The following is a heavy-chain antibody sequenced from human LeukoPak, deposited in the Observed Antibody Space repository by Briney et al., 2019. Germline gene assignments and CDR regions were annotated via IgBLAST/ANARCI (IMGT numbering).Heavy chain of an antibody. Sequence: GGSLRLSCAASVVTFSSHAMSCGRHAPGKGLERVSDLSGSGTRAYYTDSAKGRFTISRHNSKNTLYLQMNCLRAEVTAVYYCARDLRYCSSTSCPSYYYYGMDVWVQGTTVTVSS. CDR2: LSGSGTRA. D-gene: IGHD2-2*01. CDR1: VVTFSSHA. V-gene: IGHV3-23*01. CDR3: ARDLRYCSSTSCPSYYYYGMDV. J-gene: IGHJ6*01.